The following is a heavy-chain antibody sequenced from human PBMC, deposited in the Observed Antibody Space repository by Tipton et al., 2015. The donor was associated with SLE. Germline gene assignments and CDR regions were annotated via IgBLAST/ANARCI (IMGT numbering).Heavy chain of an antibody. CDR2: IYISGST. J-gene: IGHJ4*02. CDR1: GGSLSSSSYY. CDR3: ARVPTDYGDYHFDY. V-gene: IGHV4-61*02. D-gene: IGHD4-17*01. Sequence: TLSLTCTVSGGSLSSSSYYWSWIRQPAGKGLEWIGRIYISGSTNYTPSLKSRVTISVDTSKNQFSLKLSSVTAADTAVYYCARVPTDYGDYHFDYWGQGTLVTVSS.